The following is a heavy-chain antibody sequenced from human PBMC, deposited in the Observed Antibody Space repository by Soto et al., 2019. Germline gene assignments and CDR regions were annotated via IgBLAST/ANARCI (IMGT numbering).Heavy chain of an antibody. CDR3: ARARGSSSSGELYYFDY. V-gene: IGHV4-34*01. D-gene: IGHD6-6*01. CDR2: INHSGST. CDR1: GGSFSGYY. Sequence: QVQLQQWGAGLLKPSETLSLTCAVYGGSFSGYYWSWIRQPPGKGLEWIGEINHSGSTNYNPSLKSRVTISVDTSKNQFSLKLSSVTAADTAVYYCARARGSSSSGELYYFDYWGQGTLVTVSS. J-gene: IGHJ4*02.